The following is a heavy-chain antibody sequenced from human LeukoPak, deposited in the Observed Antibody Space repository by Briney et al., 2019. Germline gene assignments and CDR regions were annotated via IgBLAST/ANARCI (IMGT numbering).Heavy chain of an antibody. V-gene: IGHV3-15*01. CDR1: GFTFSNAW. Sequence: GGSLRLSCAASGFTFSNAWMSWVRQAPGKGLEWVGRIKSKTDGGTTEYAAPLKGRFTISRDDSKNTLYLQMNSLKTEDTAVYYCTTDHGRALYDILTGYYYNYWGQGTLATVSS. J-gene: IGHJ4*02. CDR3: TTDHGRALYDILTGYYYNY. D-gene: IGHD3-9*01. CDR2: IKSKTDGGTT.